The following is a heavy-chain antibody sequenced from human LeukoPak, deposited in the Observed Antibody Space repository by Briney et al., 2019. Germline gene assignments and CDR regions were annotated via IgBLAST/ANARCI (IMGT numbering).Heavy chain of an antibody. Sequence: GGSLRLSCAASGFTFSSYAMTWVRQAPGKGLEWVSPISGSGGNTYYADSVKGRFTISRDNSKNTLYLQMNSLRAEDTAVYYCAKSRGYYYDSSGYPNYFHYWGRGTLVTVSS. V-gene: IGHV3-23*01. CDR1: GFTFSSYA. CDR2: ISGSGGNT. D-gene: IGHD3-22*01. CDR3: AKSRGYYYDSSGYPNYFHY. J-gene: IGHJ4*02.